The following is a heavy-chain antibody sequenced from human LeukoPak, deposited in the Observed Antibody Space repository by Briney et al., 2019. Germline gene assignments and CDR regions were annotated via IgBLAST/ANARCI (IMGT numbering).Heavy chain of an antibody. V-gene: IGHV3-69-1*01. CDR2: ISSSSTI. CDR3: ARDLRFSVDY. Sequence: PGGSLRLSCAASGFTFSNYNMNWVRQAPGKGLEWVSYISSSSTIYYADSVKGRFTISRDNAKNSLYLQMNSLRAEDTAVYYCARDLRFSVDYWGQGTLVTVSS. D-gene: IGHD3-3*01. CDR1: GFTFSNYN. J-gene: IGHJ4*02.